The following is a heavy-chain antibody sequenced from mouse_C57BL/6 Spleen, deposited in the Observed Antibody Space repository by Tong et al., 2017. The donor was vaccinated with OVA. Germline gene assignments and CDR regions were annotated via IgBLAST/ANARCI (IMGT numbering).Heavy chain of an antibody. CDR2: INPNNGGT. V-gene: IGHV1-18*01. CDR3: ARHNYSNYYAMDY. Sequence: EVQLQESGPELVKPGASVKIPCKASGYTFTDYNMDWVKQSHGKSLEWIGDINPNNGGTIYNQKFKGKATLTVDKSSSTAYMELRSLTSEDTAVYYCARHNYSNYYAMDYWGQGTSVTVSS. CDR1: GYTFTDYN. D-gene: IGHD2-5*01. J-gene: IGHJ4*01.